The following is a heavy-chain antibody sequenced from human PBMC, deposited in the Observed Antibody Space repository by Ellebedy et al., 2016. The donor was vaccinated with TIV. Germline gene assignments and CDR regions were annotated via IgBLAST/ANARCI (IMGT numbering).Heavy chain of an antibody. Sequence: MPSETLSLTCSVSGTVISRFYWSWIRQPPGKGLEWIGDIYSSQSTNYHPSLKSRVTISVDTSKNQFSLKLSSVTAADTAVYYCARQGYRGYSYGATYTPFDYWGQGTLVTVSS. CDR1: GTVISRFY. D-gene: IGHD5-18*01. CDR2: IYSSQST. V-gene: IGHV4-4*08. CDR3: ARQGYRGYSYGATYTPFDY. J-gene: IGHJ4*02.